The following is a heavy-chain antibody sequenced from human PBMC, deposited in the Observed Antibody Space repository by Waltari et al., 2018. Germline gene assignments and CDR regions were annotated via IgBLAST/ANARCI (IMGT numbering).Heavy chain of an antibody. CDR3: ARDSRGGLFFDY. V-gene: IGHV3-53*01. CDR2: ILSDGRT. Sequence: EVQLVESGGGFIQSGGSLRLSCAASGFPVSSNYMSWVSQAPGKGLGWVSVILSDGRTYYADSVKGRFTISRDNSKNTLYLQINSLRAEDTAVYYCARDSRGGLFFDYWGQGTLVTVSS. J-gene: IGHJ4*02. CDR1: GFPVSSNY.